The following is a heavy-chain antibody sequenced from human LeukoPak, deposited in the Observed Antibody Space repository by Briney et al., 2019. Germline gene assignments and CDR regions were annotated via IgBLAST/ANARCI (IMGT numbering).Heavy chain of an antibody. J-gene: IGHJ4*02. CDR1: RFTFSSYW. D-gene: IGHD5-12*01. CDR2: IKQDGSEK. Sequence: GGSLRLSCATSRFTFSSYWMSWVRQAPGKGLEWVANIKQDGSEKYYVDSVKGRFTISRDNAKNSLYLQLNSLRAEDTAVYYCARARGGYDFDYWGQGTLVTVSS. V-gene: IGHV3-7*03. CDR3: ARARGGYDFDY.